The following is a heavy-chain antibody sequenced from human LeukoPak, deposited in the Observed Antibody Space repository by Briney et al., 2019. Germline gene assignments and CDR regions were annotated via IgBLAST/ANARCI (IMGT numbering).Heavy chain of an antibody. CDR3: AKERGYSYGHIDY. J-gene: IGHJ4*02. D-gene: IGHD5-18*01. Sequence: GGSLRLSCAASGFTFSSYETNWVRQAPGKGLEWVSYISSSGSTIYYADSVKGRFTISRDNAKNSLYLQMNSLRAEDTAVYYCAKERGYSYGHIDYWGQGTLVTVSS. V-gene: IGHV3-48*03. CDR1: GFTFSSYE. CDR2: ISSSGSTI.